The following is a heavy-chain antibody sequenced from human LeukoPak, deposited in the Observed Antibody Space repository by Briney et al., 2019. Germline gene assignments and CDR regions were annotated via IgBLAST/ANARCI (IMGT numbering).Heavy chain of an antibody. D-gene: IGHD1-26*01. J-gene: IGHJ4*02. V-gene: IGHV1-18*01. CDR2: ISAYNGNT. Sequence: ASVKVSCKASGYTFTSYGISWVRQAPGQGLEWMGWISAYNGNTNYAQKLQGRVTMTTDTSTSTAYMELRSLRSDDTAVYYRARDPSGSYETTFSDYWGQGTLVTVSS. CDR1: GYTFTSYG. CDR3: ARDPSGSYETTFSDY.